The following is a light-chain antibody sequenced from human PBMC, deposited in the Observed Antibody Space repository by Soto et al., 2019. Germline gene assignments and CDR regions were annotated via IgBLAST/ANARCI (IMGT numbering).Light chain of an antibody. J-gene: IGKJ5*01. CDR3: QQRSNSIS. V-gene: IGKV3-15*01. CDR1: QSVSSN. CDR2: GAS. Sequence: IVMTQSPSSLSVSPRERSTRSCRASQSVSSNLAWYQQKPGQAPRLLIYGASTRATGIPARFSGSGSGTEFTLTISRLEPEDFAVYYCQQRSNSISFGQGTRLEIK.